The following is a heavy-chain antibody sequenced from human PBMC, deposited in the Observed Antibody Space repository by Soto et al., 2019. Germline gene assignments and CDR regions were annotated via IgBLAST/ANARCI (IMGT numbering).Heavy chain of an antibody. V-gene: IGHV1-18*04. CDR3: ARGGSRWSTEYYQY. D-gene: IGHD6-13*01. CDR2: INGYNDNT. Sequence: QVQLVQSGAEVKRPGTSVKVSCKASGYTFTNYGISWVRQAPGQGPEWMGWINGYNDNTKYAKKFQGRVTMTTDTSTNTAYMEVRSLRSDDTAIYYCARGGSRWSTEYYQYWGQGTLVIVSS. J-gene: IGHJ1*01. CDR1: GYTFTNYG.